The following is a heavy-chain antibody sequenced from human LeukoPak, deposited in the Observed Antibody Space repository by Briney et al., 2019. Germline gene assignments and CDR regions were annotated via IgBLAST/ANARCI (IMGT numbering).Heavy chain of an antibody. CDR1: GGSISSSNW. CDR3: TEFYFDRSGYADY. J-gene: IGHJ4*02. D-gene: IGHD3-22*01. V-gene: IGHV4-4*02. CDR2: IYHSGGT. Sequence: SGTLSLTCAVSGGSISSSNWWSWVRQPPRKGLEWIGEIYHSGGTNYNPSLKSRVTISVDMSENQVSLKLRSVTAADTAVYYCTEFYFDRSGYADYWGQGTLVTVSS.